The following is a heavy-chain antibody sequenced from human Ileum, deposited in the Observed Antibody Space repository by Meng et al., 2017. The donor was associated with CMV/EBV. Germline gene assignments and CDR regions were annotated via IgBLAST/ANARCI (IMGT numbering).Heavy chain of an antibody. V-gene: IGHV3-7*01. D-gene: IGHD1-26*01. J-gene: IGHJ4*02. CDR1: GFTFSSYS. CDR3: ARDPGLDNSGNSWATFDY. Sequence: GESLKISCAASGFTFSSYSMNWVRQAPEKGLEWVANIREDGGEQYYADSVQGRFTISRDNAKNSLSLQMNSLRAEDTAVYYCARDPGLDNSGNSWATFDYWGQGALVTVSS. CDR2: IREDGGEQ.